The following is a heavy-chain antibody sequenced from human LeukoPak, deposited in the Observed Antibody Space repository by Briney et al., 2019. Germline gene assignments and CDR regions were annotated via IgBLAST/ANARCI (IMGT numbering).Heavy chain of an antibody. CDR1: GGTFSSYA. D-gene: IGHD6-19*01. Sequence: GASVKVSCKASGGTFSSYAISWVRQAPGQGLEWMGGIIPIFGTANYAQKFQGRVMITADKSTSTAYMELSSLRSEDTAVYYCARTMLWLVHNGTSSDYYYYMDVWGKGTTVTVSS. CDR3: ARTMLWLVHNGTSSDYYYYMDV. J-gene: IGHJ6*03. V-gene: IGHV1-69*06. CDR2: IIPIFGTA.